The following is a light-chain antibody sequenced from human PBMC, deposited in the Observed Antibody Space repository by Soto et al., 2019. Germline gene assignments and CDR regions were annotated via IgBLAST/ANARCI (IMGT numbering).Light chain of an antibody. CDR2: GPF. V-gene: IGKV1-9*01. J-gene: IGKJ2*01. Sequence: IQLTPSPSFLSAAVGDRVTIICRASQDISNYLAWYQQKPGKAPNLLIFGPFTLQSGVPSRFSGSGSGTEFTLTISSLQPEDFAIYYCQHLNYYPYTFGQGTKLEIK. CDR3: QHLNYYPYT. CDR1: QDISNY.